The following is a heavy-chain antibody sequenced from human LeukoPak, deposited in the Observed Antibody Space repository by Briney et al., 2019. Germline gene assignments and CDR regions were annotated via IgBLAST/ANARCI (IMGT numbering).Heavy chain of an antibody. D-gene: IGHD3-22*01. Sequence: ASVKLSCKASGYTFTGYYMRWVRQAPGQGLEWMGWINPNSGGTNYAQKLQGRVTMTRDTAISTAYMELSRLRSDDTAVYYCAREGRHYYDSSGLDAFDIWGQGTMVTVSS. V-gene: IGHV1-2*02. J-gene: IGHJ3*02. CDR1: GYTFTGYY. CDR3: AREGRHYYDSSGLDAFDI. CDR2: INPNSGGT.